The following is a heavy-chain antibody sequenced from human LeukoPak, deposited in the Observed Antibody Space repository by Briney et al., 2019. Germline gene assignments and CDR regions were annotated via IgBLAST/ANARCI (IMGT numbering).Heavy chain of an antibody. J-gene: IGHJ5*02. CDR1: GYTFTIYY. V-gene: IGHV1-3*01. Sequence: ASVKVSCKASGYTFTIYYMHWVRQAPGQRLEWMGWINAGNGNTKYSQKFQGRVTITRDTSASTAYMELSSLRSEDTAVYYCARPKYCSSTSCYNWFDPWGQGTLVTVSS. CDR2: INAGNGNT. CDR3: ARPKYCSSTSCYNWFDP. D-gene: IGHD2-2*01.